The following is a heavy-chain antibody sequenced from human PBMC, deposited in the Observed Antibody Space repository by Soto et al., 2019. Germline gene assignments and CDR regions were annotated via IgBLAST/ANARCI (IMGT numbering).Heavy chain of an antibody. CDR2: IVVGSGNT. J-gene: IGHJ4*02. D-gene: IGHD5-18*01. CDR3: AAETTDTAMATYYFDY. V-gene: IGHV1-58*01. Sequence: EASVKVSCKASGFTFTSSAVQWVRQARGQRLEWIGWIVVGSGNTNYAQKFQGRVTITRDMSTSTAYMELSSLRSEDTAVYYCAAETTDTAMATYYFDYWGQGTLVTVSS. CDR1: GFTFTSSA.